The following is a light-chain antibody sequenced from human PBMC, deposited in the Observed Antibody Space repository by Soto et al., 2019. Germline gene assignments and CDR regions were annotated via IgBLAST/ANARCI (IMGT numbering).Light chain of an antibody. J-gene: IGKJ1*01. CDR2: AAT. Sequence: DIQMTQSPSSLSASVGDRVTITCRASQGISNFLAWYQQKPGNVPKLLIYAATTLQPGVPSRFSGSGSGTDFTLTISSLQPEDVATYYCQMFYSAPCTFGQGTKVEIK. CDR3: QMFYSAPCT. CDR1: QGISNF. V-gene: IGKV1-27*01.